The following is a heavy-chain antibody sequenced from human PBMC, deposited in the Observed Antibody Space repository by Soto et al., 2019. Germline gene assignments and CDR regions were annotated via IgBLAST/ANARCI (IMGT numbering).Heavy chain of an antibody. D-gene: IGHD6-6*01. CDR2: IYYSGST. J-gene: IGHJ5*02. CDR1: GGSISSSSSY. Sequence: QLQLQESGPGLVKPSETLSLTCTVSGGSISSSSSYWGWIRQPPGKGLEWIGSIYYSGSTYYNPSLKSRVTMSVDTSKTLFSLTLSSVTAADPAVYYCARWGARPTCFDPWGQGTLVTVSS. CDR3: ARWGARPTCFDP. V-gene: IGHV4-39*01.